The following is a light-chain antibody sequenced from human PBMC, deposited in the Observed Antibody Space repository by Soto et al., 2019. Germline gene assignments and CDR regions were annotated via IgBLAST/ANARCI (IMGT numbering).Light chain of an antibody. CDR2: NVS. J-gene: IGLJ2*01. CDR1: NSDVGGYNY. V-gene: IGLV2-14*03. Sequence: QSALTQPASVSGSPGQSITISCTGTNSDVGGYNYVSWYQQHPDKAPKLMIYNVSNRPSGLSNRFSGSKSGNTASLTISGLQAEDEADYYCSSFTTSSTVIFGGGTKLTVL. CDR3: SSFTTSSTVI.